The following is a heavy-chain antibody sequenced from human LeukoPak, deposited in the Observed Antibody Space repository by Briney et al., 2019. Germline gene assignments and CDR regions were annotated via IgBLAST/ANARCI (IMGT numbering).Heavy chain of an antibody. CDR1: GYSFTTYW. CDR2: FYPGDSDT. D-gene: IGHD5-12*01. V-gene: IGHV5-51*01. CDR3: ATTAGYSGYDFPT. Sequence: GESLKISCKGSGYSFTTYWIGWVRQMPGKGLEWMGIFYPGDSDTRYSPSFQGQVTISADKSISTAYLQWSSLKASDTAMYYCATTAGYSGYDFPTWGQGTLVTVSS. J-gene: IGHJ5*02.